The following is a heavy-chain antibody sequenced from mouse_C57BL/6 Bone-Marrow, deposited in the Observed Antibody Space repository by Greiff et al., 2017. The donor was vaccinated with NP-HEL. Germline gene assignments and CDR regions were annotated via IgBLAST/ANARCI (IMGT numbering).Heavy chain of an antibody. J-gene: IGHJ3*01. Sequence: VQLQQPGAELVRPGSSVKLSCKASGYTFTSYWMDWVKQRPGQGLEWIGNIYPSDSETHYNQKFKDKATLTVDKSSSTAYMQLSSLTSEDSAVYYCAREDYYGSSYASAYWGQGTLVTVSA. D-gene: IGHD1-1*01. CDR2: IYPSDSET. CDR1: GYTFTSYW. CDR3: AREDYYGSSYASAY. V-gene: IGHV1-61*01.